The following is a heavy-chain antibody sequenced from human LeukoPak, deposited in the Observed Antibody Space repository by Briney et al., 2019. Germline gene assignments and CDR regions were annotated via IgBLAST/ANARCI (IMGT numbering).Heavy chain of an antibody. CDR2: VYKTGHT. J-gene: IGHJ4*02. CDR1: DNSISSFY. Sequence: ASETLSLTCTVSDNSISSFYWSWIRQPPGKGLEWIGFVYKTGHTNYNPSLKSRVAISLDGSKSQVSLRLTSVTAADTAVYYCPPHRFGEPHFEYWGRGTLVSVSP. D-gene: IGHD3-10*01. V-gene: IGHV4-59*08. CDR3: PPHRFGEPHFEY.